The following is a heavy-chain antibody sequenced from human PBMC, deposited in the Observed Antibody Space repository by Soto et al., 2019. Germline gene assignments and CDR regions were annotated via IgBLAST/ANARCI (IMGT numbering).Heavy chain of an antibody. D-gene: IGHD3-9*01. CDR1: GGSISSYY. CDR2: IYYSGRT. Sequence: PSETLSVTCTVSGGSISSYYWSWIRQPPGEGLEWIGYIYYSGRTNYNPSLKSRVTISLDTSKNQFSLKLSSVTAADTAVYYCASGGWTYNILTGYYLWGQGTMVT. J-gene: IGHJ3*01. CDR3: ASGGWTYNILTGYYL. V-gene: IGHV4-59*01.